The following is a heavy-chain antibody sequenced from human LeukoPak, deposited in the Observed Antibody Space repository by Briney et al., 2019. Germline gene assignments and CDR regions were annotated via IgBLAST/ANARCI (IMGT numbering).Heavy chain of an antibody. CDR2: IYYSGST. J-gene: IGHJ4*02. Sequence: PSETLSLTCTVSGGSISRSSYYWGWIRQPPGKGLEWIGSIYYSGSTNYNPSLKSRVTISVDTSKNQFSLKLSSVTAADTAVYYCARETLAYYYDTSGPTDYWGQGTLVTVSS. D-gene: IGHD3-22*01. CDR3: ARETLAYYYDTSGPTDY. V-gene: IGHV4-39*07. CDR1: GGSISRSSYY.